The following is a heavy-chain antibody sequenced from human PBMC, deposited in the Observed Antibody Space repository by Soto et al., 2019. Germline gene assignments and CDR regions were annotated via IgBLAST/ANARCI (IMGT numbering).Heavy chain of an antibody. J-gene: IGHJ2*01. D-gene: IGHD1-26*01. CDR2: IIPILGIA. V-gene: IGHV1-69*02. Sequence: ASVKVSCKASGGTFSSYTISWVRQAPGQGLEWMGRIIPILGIANYAQKFQGRVTITADKSTSTAYMKLSSLRSEDTAVYYCASLEGATSYWYFDLWGRGTLVTVSS. CDR1: GGTFSSYT. CDR3: ASLEGATSYWYFDL.